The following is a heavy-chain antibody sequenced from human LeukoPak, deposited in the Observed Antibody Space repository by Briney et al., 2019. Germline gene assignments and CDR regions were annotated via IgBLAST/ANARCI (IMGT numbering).Heavy chain of an antibody. CDR3: ARDPPYYYGSGSPRNE. CDR2: IKQDGSEK. V-gene: IGHV3-7*03. J-gene: IGHJ4*02. Sequence: GGSLRLSCAASGFTLSSYWMSWVRQAPGKGLEWVANIKQDGSEKYYVDSVKGRFTISRDNAKNSLYLQMNSLRAEDTAVYYCARDPPYYYGSGSPRNEWGQGTLVTVSS. CDR1: GFTLSSYW. D-gene: IGHD3-10*01.